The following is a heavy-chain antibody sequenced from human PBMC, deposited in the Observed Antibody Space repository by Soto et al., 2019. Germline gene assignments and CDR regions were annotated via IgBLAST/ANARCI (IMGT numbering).Heavy chain of an antibody. J-gene: IGHJ3*01. CDR2: ILHSGET. D-gene: IGHD6-19*01. V-gene: IGHV4-4*02. CDR1: GDSITNSRW. Sequence: QVQLQESGPGLVKPSGTLSLTCAVSGDSITNSRWWTWVRQPPGKGLEWIGDILHSGETNNNPSLKSRVFISVDKSQNQFSLRVSSVTAADTAVYYCAYSTGWYRHDVWGQGTLVTVSS. CDR3: AYSTGWYRHDV.